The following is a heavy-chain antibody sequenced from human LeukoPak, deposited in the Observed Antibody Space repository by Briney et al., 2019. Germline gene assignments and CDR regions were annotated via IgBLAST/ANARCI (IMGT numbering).Heavy chain of an antibody. CDR1: GFTFSSYA. CDR3: AKSRITMVRGVITNFDY. D-gene: IGHD3-10*01. J-gene: IGHJ4*02. Sequence: GGSLRLSCAPSGFTFSSYAMSWVRQAPGKGLEWVSAISGSGGSTYYADSVKGRFTISRDNSKNTLYLQMTRLRAEDTAVYSCAKSRITMVRGVITNFDYWGQGTLVTVSS. V-gene: IGHV3-23*01. CDR2: ISGSGGST.